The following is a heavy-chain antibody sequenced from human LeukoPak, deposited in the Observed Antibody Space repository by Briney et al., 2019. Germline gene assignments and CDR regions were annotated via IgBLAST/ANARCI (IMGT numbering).Heavy chain of an antibody. V-gene: IGHV3-66*02. D-gene: IGHD3-22*01. Sequence: PGGSLRLSCAASGFTVSSNYMSWVRQAPGKGLEWVSVIYSGGSTYYADSVKGRFTIPRDNSKNTLYLQMNSLRAEDPAVYYCARAQPDYYDSSGYATIPNYYYYMDVWGKGTTVTVSS. J-gene: IGHJ6*03. CDR1: GFTVSSNY. CDR2: IYSGGST. CDR3: ARAQPDYYDSSGYATIPNYYYYMDV.